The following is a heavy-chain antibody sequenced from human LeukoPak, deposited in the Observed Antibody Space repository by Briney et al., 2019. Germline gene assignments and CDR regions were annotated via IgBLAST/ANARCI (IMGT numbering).Heavy chain of an antibody. J-gene: IGHJ4*02. CDR3: ARQAGSGSPIDY. D-gene: IGHD3-10*01. V-gene: IGHV1-69*05. Sequence: SVKVSCKASGGTFSSYAISWVRQAPGQGLEWMGGIIPIFGTANYAQKFQGRVTITTDESTTTAYMELSSLRSEDTAVYYCARQAGSGSPIDYWGQGTLVTVSS. CDR1: GGTFSSYA. CDR2: IIPIFGTA.